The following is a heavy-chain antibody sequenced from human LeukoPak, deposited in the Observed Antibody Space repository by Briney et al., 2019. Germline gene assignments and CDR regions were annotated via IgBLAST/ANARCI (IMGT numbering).Heavy chain of an antibody. CDR2: IYTSGST. CDR1: GGSISSYY. J-gene: IGHJ5*02. V-gene: IGHV4-4*07. Sequence: SETLSLTCTVSGGSISSYYWSWIRQPAGKGLEWIGRIYTSGSTNYRPALKSRVTISGDTSKNQFSLRLTSVTAADTAVYYCARHRENSYESSHMGFDPWGPGTLVTVSS. D-gene: IGHD3-22*01. CDR3: ARHRENSYESSHMGFDP.